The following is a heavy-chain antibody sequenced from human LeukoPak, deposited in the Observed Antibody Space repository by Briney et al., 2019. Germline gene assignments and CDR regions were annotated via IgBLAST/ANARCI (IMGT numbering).Heavy chain of an antibody. V-gene: IGHV5-51*01. CDR2: IYPGDSDT. D-gene: IGHD3-10*01. CDR3: ARPSYGSGSQGAFDI. Sequence: GESLKISCKGSGYSFTSYWIGWVRQMPGKGLEWMGIIYPGDSDTRYSPSFQGQVTISADKSISTAYLQWSSLKASDTAMYYCARPSYGSGSQGAFDIWGQGTMVTVSS. J-gene: IGHJ3*02. CDR1: GYSFTSYW.